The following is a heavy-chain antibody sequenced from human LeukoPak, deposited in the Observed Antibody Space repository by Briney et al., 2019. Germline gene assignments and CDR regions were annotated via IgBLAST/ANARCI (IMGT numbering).Heavy chain of an antibody. D-gene: IGHD3-10*01. CDR3: ARFTMEYYYGSGSPNWFDP. CDR1: GVSISSYY. V-gene: IGHV4-59*01. Sequence: SETLSLTCTVSGVSISSYYWSWIRQPPGKGLEWIGYIYYSGSTNYNPSLKSRVTISVDTSKNQFSLKLSSVTAADTAVYYCARFTMEYYYGSGSPNWFDPWGQGTLVTVSS. CDR2: IYYSGST. J-gene: IGHJ5*02.